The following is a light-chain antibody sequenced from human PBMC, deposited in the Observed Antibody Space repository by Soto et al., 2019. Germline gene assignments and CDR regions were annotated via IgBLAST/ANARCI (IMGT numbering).Light chain of an antibody. CDR2: VNSDGSH. V-gene: IGLV4-69*01. CDR3: QTWGTGIRV. CDR1: SGHSSHA. J-gene: IGLJ3*02. Sequence: QSVLTQSPSASASLGASVKFTCTLSSGHSSHAIAWHQQQPEKGPRYLMKVNSDGSHSKGDGIPDRFSGSSSGAERYLTISSLQSEDEADYYCQTWGTGIRVFGGGTKLTVL.